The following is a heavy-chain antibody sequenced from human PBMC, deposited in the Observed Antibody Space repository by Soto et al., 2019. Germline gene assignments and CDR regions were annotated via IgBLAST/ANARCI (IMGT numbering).Heavy chain of an antibody. CDR3: ARHGLKATANDY. CDR1: GYSFTSYC. D-gene: IGHD2-21*02. V-gene: IGHV5-51*01. J-gene: IGHJ4*02. CDR2: IYPGDSDT. Sequence: PGESLKSAGKGSGYSFTSYCIGWVLQMPGKGLEWMGIIYPGDSDTRYSPSFQGQVTISADKSISTAYLQWSSLKASDTAMYYCARHGLKATANDYWGQGTLVTVSS.